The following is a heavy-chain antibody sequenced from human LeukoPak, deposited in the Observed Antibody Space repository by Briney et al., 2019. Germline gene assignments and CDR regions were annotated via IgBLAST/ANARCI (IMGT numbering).Heavy chain of an antibody. J-gene: IGHJ4*02. D-gene: IGHD6-13*01. Sequence: GGPLRLSCAASGFTFSSYWMSWVRQAPGKGLEWVANIKQDGSEKYYVDSVKGRFTISKDNAKNSLYLQMNSLKTEDTAVYYCARVPGTIAAAEGDYWGQGTLVTVSS. V-gene: IGHV3-7*03. CDR2: IKQDGSEK. CDR1: GFTFSSYW. CDR3: ARVPGTIAAAEGDY.